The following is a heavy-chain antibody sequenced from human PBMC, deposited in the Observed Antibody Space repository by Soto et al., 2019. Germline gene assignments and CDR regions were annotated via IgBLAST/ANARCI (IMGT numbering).Heavy chain of an antibody. V-gene: IGHV2-5*02. Sequence: QITLKESGPTLLEPTQTLTLTCSFSGFSLTSSGVGVGWLRQAPGKALECLGIIYWDGDRRYNPSLRHRLTITKDNSKNQVVLTMTYLEPVDTATYYCARRVPYNSYWDVGWFDPWGQGTLVTVS. CDR1: GFSLTSSGVG. CDR3: ARRVPYNSYWDVGWFDP. J-gene: IGHJ5*02. CDR2: IYWDGDR. D-gene: IGHD1-20*01.